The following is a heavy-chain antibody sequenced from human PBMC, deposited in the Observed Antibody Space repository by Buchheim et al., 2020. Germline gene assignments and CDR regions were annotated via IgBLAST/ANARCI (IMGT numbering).Heavy chain of an antibody. J-gene: IGHJ6*02. Sequence: QVQLVESGGGVVQPGRSLRLSCAASVFTFSDYYMSWIRQAPGKGLEWVSYISSSGSTIYYADSVKGRFTISRDNAKNSLYLQMNSLSAEDTAVYYWARVESGSGWSFSAYYYYYGMDVWGQGTT. CDR1: VFTFSDYY. CDR3: ARVESGSGWSFSAYYYYYGMDV. V-gene: IGHV3-11*01. D-gene: IGHD6-19*01. CDR2: ISSSGSTI.